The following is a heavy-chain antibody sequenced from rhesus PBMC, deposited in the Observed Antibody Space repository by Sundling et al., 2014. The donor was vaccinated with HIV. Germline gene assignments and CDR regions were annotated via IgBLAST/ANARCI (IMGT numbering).Heavy chain of an antibody. CDR2: ISWDGDNT. CDR3: ARGGYLDWLLLFGLDS. V-gene: IGHV3-67*01. J-gene: IGHJ6*01. CDR1: GFTFDDYA. Sequence: EVQLVESGGGVVQPGGSLRLSCAASGFTFDDYALHWVRQAPGKGLEWVSGISWDGDNTYYADSVKGRFTISRDNAKNSLYLQMDSLRAEDTALYYCARGGYLDWLLLFGLDSVGPRGRRHRLL. D-gene: IGHD3-3*01.